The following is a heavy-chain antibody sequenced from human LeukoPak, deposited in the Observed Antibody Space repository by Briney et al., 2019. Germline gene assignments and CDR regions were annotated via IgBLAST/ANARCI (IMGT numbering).Heavy chain of an antibody. CDR1: GGSFSGYY. CDR2: INHSGST. V-gene: IGHV4-34*01. J-gene: IGHJ4*02. Sequence: PSETLSLTCAVYGGSFSGYYWSWIRQPPGKGLEWIGEINHSGSTNYNPSLKSRVTISVDTSKNQFSLKLSSVTAADTAVYYCARTSVVPAAMRRYCSGGSCHDNDYWGQGTLVTVSS. CDR3: ARTSVVPAAMRRYCSGGSCHDNDY. D-gene: IGHD2-15*01.